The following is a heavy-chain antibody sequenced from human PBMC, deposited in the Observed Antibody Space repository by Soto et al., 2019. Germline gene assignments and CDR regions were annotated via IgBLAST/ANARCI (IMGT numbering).Heavy chain of an antibody. CDR3: AHRRPYGDYVAGWFDP. CDR2: IYWDDDK. V-gene: IGHV2-5*02. CDR1: GFLLSTSGVG. D-gene: IGHD4-17*01. J-gene: IGHJ5*02. Sequence: QITLKESGPTLVKPTQTLTLTCTFSGFLLSTSGVGVGWIRQPPGKALEWLALIYWDDDKRYSPSLKSRLTITKDTSKNQVVLTMTNMDPVDTATYYCAHRRPYGDYVAGWFDPWGQGTLVTVSS.